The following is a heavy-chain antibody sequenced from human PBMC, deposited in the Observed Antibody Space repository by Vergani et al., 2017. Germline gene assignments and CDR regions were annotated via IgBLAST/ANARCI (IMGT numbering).Heavy chain of an antibody. V-gene: IGHV1-8*01. CDR1: GYTFTSYD. Sequence: QVQLVQSGAEVKKPGASVKVSCKASGYTFTSYDINWVRQATGQGLEWMGWMNPNSGNTGYAQKFQGRVTMTRNTSISTSYMELSSMSSEDTAVYYCSRARVLWQTTMIVVVIIPVGYWGQGTLVTVSS. CDR2: MNPNSGNT. D-gene: IGHD3-22*01. J-gene: IGHJ4*02. CDR3: SRARVLWQTTMIVVVIIPVGY.